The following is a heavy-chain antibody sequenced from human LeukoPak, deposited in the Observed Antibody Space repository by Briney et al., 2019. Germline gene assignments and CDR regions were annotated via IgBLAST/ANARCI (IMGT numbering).Heavy chain of an antibody. CDR1: GGSISSSSYY. V-gene: IGHV4-39*01. J-gene: IGHJ4*02. CDR2: IYYSGST. D-gene: IGHD5-24*01. Sequence: SETLSLTCTVSGGSISSSSYYWGWIRQPPGKGLEWIGSIYYSGSTYYNPSLKSRVTISVDTSKNQFSLKLSSVTAADTAVYYCARLGDARWLQLGGEFDYWGQGTLVTVSS. CDR3: ARLGDARWLQLGGEFDY.